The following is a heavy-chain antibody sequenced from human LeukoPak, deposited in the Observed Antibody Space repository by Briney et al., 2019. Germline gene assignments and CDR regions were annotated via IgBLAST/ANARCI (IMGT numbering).Heavy chain of an antibody. J-gene: IGHJ4*02. CDR1: GESFSGYY. CDR2: INHSGST. V-gene: IGHV4-34*01. CDR3: ARQIDYYPDY. D-gene: IGHD3-3*01. Sequence: SEALSLTCAVYGESFSGYYWSWIRQPPGKGLEWIGEINHSGSTRYNPSLKNRVTISVDTSKNQFSLKLTSVTAADTAIYYCARQIDYYPDYWGRGTLVTVSS.